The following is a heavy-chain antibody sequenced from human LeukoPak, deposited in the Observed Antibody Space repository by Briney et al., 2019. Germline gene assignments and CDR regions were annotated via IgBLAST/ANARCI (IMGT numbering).Heavy chain of an antibody. D-gene: IGHD1-26*01. CDR3: ARHPAWEAIDY. CDR1: GFSIGSSW. V-gene: IGHV3-7*01. Sequence: GGSLRLSCAVSGFSIGSSWMSWVRQTPGKGLEWVADMNEDGSGTYYVDSVKARFTVSRDNAQNSVYLQMTSLRGEDTGVYYCARHPAWEAIDYWGQGTLVTVSS. J-gene: IGHJ4*02. CDR2: MNEDGSGT.